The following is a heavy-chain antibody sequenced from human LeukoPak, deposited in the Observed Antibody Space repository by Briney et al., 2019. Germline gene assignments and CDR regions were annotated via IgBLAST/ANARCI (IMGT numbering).Heavy chain of an antibody. CDR1: GGSFSGYY. CDR3: ARGIRRGIYYYYYYMDV. CDR2: INHSGST. D-gene: IGHD1-26*01. J-gene: IGHJ6*03. Sequence: KPSETLSLTCAVYGGSFSGYYWSWIRQPPGKGLEWIGEINHSGSTNYNPSLKSRVTISVDTSKNQFSLKLSSVTAADTAVYYCARGIRRGIYYYYYYMDVWGKGTTVTVSS. V-gene: IGHV4-34*01.